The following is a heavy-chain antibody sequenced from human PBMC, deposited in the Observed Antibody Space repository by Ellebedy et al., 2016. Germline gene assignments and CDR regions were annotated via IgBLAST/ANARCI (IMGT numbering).Heavy chain of an antibody. CDR1: GFTFSVAG. J-gene: IGHJ4*02. CDR3: ARDGSEWSRDV. CDR2: IVFSGTAA. V-gene: IGHV3-21*01. Sequence: GGSLRLXCAASGFTFSVAGMTWVRQAPGKGLEWVATIVFSGTAAYYSDSVKGRFIISRDNVKNSLFLQMNSLRVEDTAVYYCARDGSEWSRDVWGQGTLVTVSS. D-gene: IGHD3-3*01.